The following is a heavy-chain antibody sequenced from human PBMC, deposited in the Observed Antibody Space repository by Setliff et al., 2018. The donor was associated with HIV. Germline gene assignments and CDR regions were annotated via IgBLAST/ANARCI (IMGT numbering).Heavy chain of an antibody. J-gene: IGHJ3*02. Sequence: LSLTCTVSGGSIDSGNYDWNWVRQPGGKGLEWIGRIYTRGSTKYSPTFESRVTMSLDTSKNQFSLKLSSVTAADTAVYYCARAGSMVRGVIISAIDIWGQGTMVTVSS. V-gene: IGHV4-61*02. CDR1: GGSIDSGNYD. CDR2: IYTRGST. D-gene: IGHD3-10*01. CDR3: ARAGSMVRGVIISAIDI.